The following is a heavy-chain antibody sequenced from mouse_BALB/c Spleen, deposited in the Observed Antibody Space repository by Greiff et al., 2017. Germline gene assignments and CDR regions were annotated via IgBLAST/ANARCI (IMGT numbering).Heavy chain of an antibody. J-gene: IGHJ3*01. Sequence: ESGPGLVAPSQSLSITCTVSGFSLTSYGVHWVRQPPGKGLEWLGVIWAGGSTNYNSALLSRLSISKDNSKSQVFLKMNSLQTDDTAMYYCAREDWDVGFAYWGQGTLVTVSA. CDR3: AREDWDVGFAY. V-gene: IGHV2-9*02. D-gene: IGHD4-1*01. CDR1: GFSLTSYG. CDR2: IWAGGST.